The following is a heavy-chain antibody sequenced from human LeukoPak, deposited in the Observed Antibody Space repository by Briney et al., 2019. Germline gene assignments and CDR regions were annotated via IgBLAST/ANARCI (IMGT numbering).Heavy chain of an antibody. CDR3: ARGDYDSSGYSNWFDP. V-gene: IGHV4-31*03. CDR1: GGSISSGGYY. CDR2: IYYSGST. D-gene: IGHD3-22*01. J-gene: IGHJ5*02. Sequence: KPSETLSLTCTVSGGSISSGGYYWSWTRQHPGKGLEWIGYIYYSGSTYYNPSLKSRVTISVDTSKNQFSLKLSSVTAADTAVYYCARGDYDSSGYSNWFDPWGQGTLVTVSS.